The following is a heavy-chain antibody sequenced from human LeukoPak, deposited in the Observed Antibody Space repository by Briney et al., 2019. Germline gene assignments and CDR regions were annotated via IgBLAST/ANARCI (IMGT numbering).Heavy chain of an antibody. V-gene: IGHV3-23*01. D-gene: IGHD3-10*01. CDR1: GFTFSTYA. J-gene: IGHJ6*02. CDR2: ISGSGGST. Sequence: PGGSLRLSCAASGFTFSTYAMSWVRLAPGKGLEWVSGISGSGGSTYYADSVEGRFTSSRDNSNNTLYVQMNSLRVKDTAVYYCAKSGGLSGSGRLAMDVWGQGTTVTVSS. CDR3: AKSGGLSGSGRLAMDV.